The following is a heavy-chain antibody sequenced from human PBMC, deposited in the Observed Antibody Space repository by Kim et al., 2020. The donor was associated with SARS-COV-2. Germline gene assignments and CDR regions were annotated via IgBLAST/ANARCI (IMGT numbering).Heavy chain of an antibody. V-gene: IGHV1-2*02. CDR2: LDPSSSFS. Sequence: ASVKVSCKASGHTFTGNYIYWVRQAPGQGLEWMGWLDPSSSFSQIAQKFEGRVTLTADKAINTAYMELTGLTSDDTAVYFCEEAPSNPVSYHLFDIWGQGTRLDVS. D-gene: IGHD4-4*01. CDR1: GHTFTGNY. J-gene: IGHJ3*02. CDR3: EEAPSNPVSYHLFDI.